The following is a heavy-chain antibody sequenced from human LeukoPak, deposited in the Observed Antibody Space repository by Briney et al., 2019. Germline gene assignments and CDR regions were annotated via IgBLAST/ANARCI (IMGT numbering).Heavy chain of an antibody. Sequence: PGGSLRLSCAASGFTFSSYAMSWVRQAPGKGLEWVSTISDSGSNTYYADSVKGRFTISRDNSKNTLYLQMNSLRAEDTAVYYCAKEASGGSCSDWGQGTLVTVSS. V-gene: IGHV3-23*01. J-gene: IGHJ4*02. CDR3: AKEASGGSCSD. D-gene: IGHD2-15*01. CDR1: GFTFSSYA. CDR2: ISDSGSNT.